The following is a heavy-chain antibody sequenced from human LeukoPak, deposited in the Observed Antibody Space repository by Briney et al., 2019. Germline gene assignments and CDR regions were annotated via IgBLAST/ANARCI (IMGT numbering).Heavy chain of an antibody. J-gene: IGHJ1*01. D-gene: IGHD6-13*01. V-gene: IGHV1-69*13. CDR2: IIPIFGTA. CDR1: GGTFSSYA. Sequence: ASVKVSCKASGGTFSSYAISWVRQAPGQGLEWMGGIIPIFGTANYAQKFQGRVTITADESTSTAYMELSSLRSEDTAVYYCARDPSDSSSWIKGYFQPWGQGTLVTVSS. CDR3: ARDPSDSSSWIKGYFQP.